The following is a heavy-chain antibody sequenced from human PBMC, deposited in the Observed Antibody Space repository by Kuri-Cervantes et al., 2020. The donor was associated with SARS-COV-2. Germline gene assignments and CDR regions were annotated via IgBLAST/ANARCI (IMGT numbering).Heavy chain of an antibody. J-gene: IGHJ5*02. CDR3: ARAHEEDGSGGWFDP. D-gene: IGHD1-26*01. CDR1: ETTFPNYD. CDR2: VKTNSGNT. Sequence: ASVKVSCKAPETTFPNYDINWVRQATGQGLEWMGMVKTNSGNTLYAQIFQGRVTMTRDTSTSTVYMELSSLRSEDTAVYYCARAHEEDGSGGWFDPWGQGTLVTVSS. V-gene: IGHV1-8*01.